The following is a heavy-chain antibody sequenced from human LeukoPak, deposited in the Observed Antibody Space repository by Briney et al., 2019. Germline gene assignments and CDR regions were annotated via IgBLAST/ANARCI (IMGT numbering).Heavy chain of an antibody. Sequence: GGSLRLSCAASGFTFSSYGMHWVRQAPGKGLEWVAVISYDGSNKYYADSVKGRFTISRDNSKNTLYLQMNSLRAEDTAVYYCAKWVIAVAGHNWFDPWGQGTLVTVSS. D-gene: IGHD6-19*01. CDR2: ISYDGSNK. CDR1: GFTFSSYG. CDR3: AKWVIAVAGHNWFDP. V-gene: IGHV3-30*18. J-gene: IGHJ5*02.